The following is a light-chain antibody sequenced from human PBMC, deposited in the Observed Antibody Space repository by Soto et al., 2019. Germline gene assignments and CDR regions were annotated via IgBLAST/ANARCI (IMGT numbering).Light chain of an antibody. CDR3: FSFTTTSTHV. J-gene: IGLJ1*01. V-gene: IGLV2-14*02. Sequence: QSALTHPASVSGSPGQSITISCSGTSSTVGGFNVVSWYQQHPGKAPKVIIYEGIKRPSGVSNRFSGSNSGNTAYLTISGLQVEDEAEYFCFSFTTTSTHVFGTGTKVTVL. CDR1: SSTVGGFNV. CDR2: EGI.